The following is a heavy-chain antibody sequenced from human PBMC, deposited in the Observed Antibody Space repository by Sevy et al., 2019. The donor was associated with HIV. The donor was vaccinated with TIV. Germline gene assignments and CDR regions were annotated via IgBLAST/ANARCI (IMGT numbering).Heavy chain of an antibody. CDR1: GDSMSSYY. J-gene: IGHJ4*02. CDR2: IHYSGST. Sequence: SETLSLTCTVSGDSMSSYYWSWIRQPPGKGLEWIGYIHYSGSTNYNPSLKSRVTISVDTSKNQFSLKLSFVTAADTAVYYCARARKFFDWSPSEFDYWGQRTLVTVSS. V-gene: IGHV4-59*01. CDR3: ARARKFFDWSPSEFDY. D-gene: IGHD3-9*01.